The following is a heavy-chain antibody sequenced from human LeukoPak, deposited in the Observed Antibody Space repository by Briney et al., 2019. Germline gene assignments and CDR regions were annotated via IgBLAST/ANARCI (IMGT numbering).Heavy chain of an antibody. CDR1: GGSISSYY. Sequence: PSETLSLTCTVSGGSISSYYWSWIRQPPGKGLEWIGYIYYSGSANYNPSLNSRVTISVDTSKNQYSLKLSSVTAADTAVYYCAREYSSGSKYYFDNWGQGTLVTVSS. V-gene: IGHV4-59*01. CDR3: AREYSSGSKYYFDN. CDR2: IYYSGSA. J-gene: IGHJ4*02. D-gene: IGHD6-19*01.